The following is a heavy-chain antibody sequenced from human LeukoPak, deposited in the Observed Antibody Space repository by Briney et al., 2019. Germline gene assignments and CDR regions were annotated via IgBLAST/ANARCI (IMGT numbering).Heavy chain of an antibody. CDR3: ARLTNYNWSSNNWFDP. J-gene: IGHJ5*02. V-gene: IGHV4-59*08. D-gene: IGHD1-20*01. CDR1: GGSISSYY. CDR2: IYYSGST. Sequence: PSETLSLTCTVSGGSISSYYWSWIRQPPGKGLEWIGYIYYSGSTNYNPSLKSRVTISVDTSKNQFSLKLSSVTAADTAVYYCARLTNYNWSSNNWFDPWGQGTLVTVSS.